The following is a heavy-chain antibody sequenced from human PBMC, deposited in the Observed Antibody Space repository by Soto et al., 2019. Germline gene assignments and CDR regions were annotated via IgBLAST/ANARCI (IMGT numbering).Heavy chain of an antibody. D-gene: IGHD3-3*01. Sequence: ASVKVSCKASGYTFTSYAMHWVRQAPGQRLEWMGWINAGNGNTKYSQKFQGRVTITRDTSASTAYMELSSLRSEDTAVYYCARDTVLRFLEWLLPQYYFDYWGQGTLVTVSS. CDR3: ARDTVLRFLEWLLPQYYFDY. V-gene: IGHV1-3*01. CDR2: INAGNGNT. J-gene: IGHJ4*02. CDR1: GYTFTSYA.